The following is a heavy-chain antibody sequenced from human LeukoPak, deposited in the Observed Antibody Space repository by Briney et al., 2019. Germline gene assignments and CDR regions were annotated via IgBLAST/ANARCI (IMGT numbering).Heavy chain of an antibody. D-gene: IGHD2/OR15-2a*01. V-gene: IGHV1-18*01. CDR1: GYTFTSYG. Sequence: ASVKVSCKAYGYTFTSYGISWVRQAPGQGRERMGWISAYNGNTNYAQKLQGRVTITTDTSTSTAYRELRSLRSDDTAVYCCAGQRGRSMPVGGWAQGPLVTVSS. CDR3: AGQRGRSMPVGG. J-gene: IGHJ4*02. CDR2: ISAYNGNT.